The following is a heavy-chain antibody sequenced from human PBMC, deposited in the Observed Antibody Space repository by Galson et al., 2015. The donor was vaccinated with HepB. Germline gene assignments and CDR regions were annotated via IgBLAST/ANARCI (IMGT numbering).Heavy chain of an antibody. V-gene: IGHV1-3*01. CDR1: GYTFTSYA. CDR3: ARAGENYGVYFDY. J-gene: IGHJ4*02. D-gene: IGHD4-17*01. CDR2: INAGNGNT. Sequence: SVKVSCKASGYTFTSYAMHWVRQAPGQRLEWMGWINAGNGNTKYSQKFQGRVTITRDTSASTAYMELSSLRSEDTAVYYCARAGENYGVYFDYWGQGTLVTVSS.